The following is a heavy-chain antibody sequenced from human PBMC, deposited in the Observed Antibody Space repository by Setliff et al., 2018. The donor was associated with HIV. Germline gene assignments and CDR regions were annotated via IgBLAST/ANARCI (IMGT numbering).Heavy chain of an antibody. CDR2: ISSGGEIM. V-gene: IGHV3-23*01. CDR1: GFTFSSYS. CDR3: AKSLLVAGNDY. J-gene: IGHJ4*02. Sequence: PGGSLRLSCAASGFTFSSYSMNWVRPAPGKGLEWVSAISSGGEIMFYADSVKGRFTISRDNSKNTLYLQMISLRADDTAVYCCAKSLLVAGNDYWGQGTLVTVSS. D-gene: IGHD2-8*02.